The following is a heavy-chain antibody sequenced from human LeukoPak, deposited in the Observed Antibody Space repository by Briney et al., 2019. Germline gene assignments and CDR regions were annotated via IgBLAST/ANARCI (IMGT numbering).Heavy chain of an antibody. J-gene: IGHJ4*02. V-gene: IGHV1-2*02. Sequence: GSSVTVSCKASGYTFTGYYMHWVRQAPGQGLEWMGWINPNSGGTNYAQKFQGRVTMTRDTSISTAYMELSRLRSDDTAVYYCARDGNYLERTSCHVWGQGSLVTVSS. CDR1: GYTFTGYY. CDR3: ARDGNYLERTSCHV. D-gene: IGHD2-2*01. CDR2: INPNSGGT.